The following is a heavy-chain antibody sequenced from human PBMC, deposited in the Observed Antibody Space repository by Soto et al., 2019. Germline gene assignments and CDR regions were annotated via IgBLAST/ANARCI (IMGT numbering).Heavy chain of an antibody. Sequence: LRLSCAASGFTFSSYAMSWVRQAPGKGLEWVSAISGSGGSTYYADSVKGRFTISRDNSKNTLYLQMNSLRAEDTAVYYCAKTPASRTGSSGLYGMDVWGQGTTVTVSS. CDR2: ISGSGGST. V-gene: IGHV3-23*01. CDR1: GFTFSSYA. D-gene: IGHD3-22*01. J-gene: IGHJ6*02. CDR3: AKTPASRTGSSGLYGMDV.